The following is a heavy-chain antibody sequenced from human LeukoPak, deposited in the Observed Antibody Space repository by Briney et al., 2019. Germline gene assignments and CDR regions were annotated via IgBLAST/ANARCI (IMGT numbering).Heavy chain of an antibody. CDR1: GFTFSSYG. D-gene: IGHD6-19*01. Sequence: GGSLRLSCAASGFTFSSYGMHWVRQAPGKGLEWVAVIWYDGSNKYYADSVKGRFTISRDDSKNTLYLQMNSLRAEDTAVYYCARAAYQWLGTYFDYWGQGTLVTVSS. J-gene: IGHJ4*02. CDR3: ARAAYQWLGTYFDY. V-gene: IGHV3-33*01. CDR2: IWYDGSNK.